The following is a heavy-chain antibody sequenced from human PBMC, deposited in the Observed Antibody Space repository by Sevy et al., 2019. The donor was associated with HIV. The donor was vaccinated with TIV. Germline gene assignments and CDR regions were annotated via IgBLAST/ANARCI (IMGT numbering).Heavy chain of an antibody. V-gene: IGHV3-9*01. J-gene: IGHJ5*02. CDR2: ISWNSGSI. CDR1: GFTFDDYA. CDR3: AKSPRYDILTGSFDP. D-gene: IGHD3-9*01. Sequence: GGSLRLSCAASGFTFDDYAMHWVRQAPGKGLEWVSGISWNSGSIGYAGSVEGRFTSSRDNAKNSLYVQMNSLGAEETALYYCAKSPRYDILTGSFDPWGQGTLVTVSS.